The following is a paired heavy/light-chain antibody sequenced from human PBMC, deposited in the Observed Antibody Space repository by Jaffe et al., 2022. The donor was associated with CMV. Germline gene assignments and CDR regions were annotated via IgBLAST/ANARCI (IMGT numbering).Heavy chain of an antibody. CDR2: IRSKAYGGTT. D-gene: IGHD3-22*01. Sequence: EVQLVESGGDLVKPGRSLRLSCTGSGFTFGDYDMRWFRQAPGKGLEWVGFIRSKAYGGTTKYAASVKGRFTISRDDSKSIAYLQMNSLKTEDTAVYYCCSPLTFYYDSSGYYPSDYWGQGTLVTVSS. CDR3: CSPLTFYYDSSGYYPSDY. V-gene: IGHV3-49*05. CDR1: GFTFGDYD. J-gene: IGHJ4*02.
Light chain of an antibody. V-gene: IGLV1-44*01. CDR1: SSNIGTKT. CDR2: SNN. J-gene: IGLJ3*02. Sequence: QSVLTQPPSASGTPGQRVTISCSGSSSNIGTKTVQWYQHLPGTAPKLLIYSNNQRPSGVPDRFSGSKSDTSASLAISGLQSEDEADYYCAAWDDTLDSWVFGGGTKLTVL. CDR3: AAWDDTLDSWV.